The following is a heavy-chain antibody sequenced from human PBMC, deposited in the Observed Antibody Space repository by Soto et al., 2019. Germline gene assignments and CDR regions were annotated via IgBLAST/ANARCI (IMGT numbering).Heavy chain of an antibody. D-gene: IGHD6-13*01. CDR3: VRRHVSATGIDWFDP. CDR1: GYTFTSYA. J-gene: IGHJ5*02. CDR2: INAANGDT. V-gene: IGHV1-3*01. Sequence: ASVKVSCKASGYTFTSYAMHWVRQAPGQRLEWMGWINAANGDTEYSPKFQGRVTITRDTSASTDYMELSSLRSEDTAVYYCVRRHVSATGIDWFDPWGQGTLVTVSS.